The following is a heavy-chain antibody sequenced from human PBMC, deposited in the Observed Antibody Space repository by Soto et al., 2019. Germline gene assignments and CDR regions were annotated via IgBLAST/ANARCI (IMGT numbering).Heavy chain of an antibody. Sequence: QVQLVQSGAEVKKPGSSVKVSCKASGGTFSSYAISWVRQAPGQGLEWMGGIIPIFGTTNYAQKFQGRVTITADESTSTAYMELSSLRSEDTAVYYCVEYYRGPNDAFDIWGQGTMVTVSS. J-gene: IGHJ3*02. CDR1: GGTFSSYA. CDR3: VEYYRGPNDAFDI. V-gene: IGHV1-69*01. CDR2: IIPIFGTT. D-gene: IGHD3-16*01.